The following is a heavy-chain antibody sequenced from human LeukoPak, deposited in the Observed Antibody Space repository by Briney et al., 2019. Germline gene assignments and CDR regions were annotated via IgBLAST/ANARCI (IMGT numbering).Heavy chain of an antibody. Sequence: SETLSLTCAVYGGSFSGYYWSWIRQPPGKGLEWIGEINHSGSTNYNPSLKSRVTISVDTSKNQFSLKLSSVTAADTAVYYCAREGRTLYYYGSGSYSGFFDYWGQGTLVTVSS. J-gene: IGHJ4*02. V-gene: IGHV4-34*01. D-gene: IGHD3-10*01. CDR3: AREGRTLYYYGSGSYSGFFDY. CDR1: GGSFSGYY. CDR2: INHSGST.